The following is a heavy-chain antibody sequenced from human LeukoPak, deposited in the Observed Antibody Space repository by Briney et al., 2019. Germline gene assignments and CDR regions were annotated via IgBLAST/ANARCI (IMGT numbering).Heavy chain of an antibody. J-gene: IGHJ5*02. D-gene: IGHD3-16*01. V-gene: IGHV4-4*07. CDR1: GVSISSHY. CDR2: LYTSGGT. Sequence: SETLSLTCSVSGVSISSHYWSWIRQTAGKGLEWIGRLYTSGGTNYNPSLKSRVTMSVDTSKSQFSLRLSSVTAADTAVYYCARVQGFSYTYDWFDPWGQGTLVTVSS. CDR3: ARVQGFSYTYDWFDP.